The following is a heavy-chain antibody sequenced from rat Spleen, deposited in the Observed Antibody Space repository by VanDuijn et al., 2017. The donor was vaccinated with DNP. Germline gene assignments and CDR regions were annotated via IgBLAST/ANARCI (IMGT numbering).Heavy chain of an antibody. CDR2: INTDGFTT. J-gene: IGHJ2*01. Sequence: EVRLMESGGGLVQPGRSLKLSCVASGFTFDDFWMYWIRQAPGKGLEWVASINTDGFTTYYPDSVMGRFTISRHNAENTVYLQMNSLRSEDTATYYCAREAAFDYWGQGVMVTVSS. CDR3: AREAAFDY. CDR1: GFTFDDFW. V-gene: IGHV5-58*01.